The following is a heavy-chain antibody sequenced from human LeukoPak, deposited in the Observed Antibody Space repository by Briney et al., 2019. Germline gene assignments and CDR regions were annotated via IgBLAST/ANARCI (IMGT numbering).Heavy chain of an antibody. D-gene: IGHD2-8*01. J-gene: IGHJ6*03. CDR3: ARSAGHCNNGVCFTDYYIDV. Sequence: GASVKVSCKASGYTFTGYYIHWVRQAPGQGLEWMGWINPNSGGTNYAQKFQGRVTMTRDTSISTAYMEMSSLTSDDTAVYYCARSAGHCNNGVCFTDYYIDVWGTGTTVTVSS. CDR1: GYTFTGYY. CDR2: INPNSGGT. V-gene: IGHV1-2*02.